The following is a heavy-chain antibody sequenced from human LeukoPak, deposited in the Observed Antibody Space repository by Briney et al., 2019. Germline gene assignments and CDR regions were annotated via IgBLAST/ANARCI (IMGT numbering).Heavy chain of an antibody. J-gene: IGHJ6*02. CDR2: INHSGST. D-gene: IGHD6-13*01. Sequence: SETLSLTCAVYGGSFSGYYWSWIRQPPGKGLEWIGEINHSGSTNYDPSLKSRVTISVDTSKNQFSLKLSSVTAADTAVYYCARADGYSSSWYYYYYGMDVWGQGTTVTVSS. V-gene: IGHV4-34*01. CDR3: ARADGYSSSWYYYYYGMDV. CDR1: GGSFSGYY.